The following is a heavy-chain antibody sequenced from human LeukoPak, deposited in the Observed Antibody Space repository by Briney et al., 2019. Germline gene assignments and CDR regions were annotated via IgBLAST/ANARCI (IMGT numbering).Heavy chain of an antibody. Sequence: SETLSLTCTVSGDSMSGHFWSWIRQPPGKGLEWIGYVYYSGSTYYNPSLKSRLTMSVDTSKNHFSLRLSSVTAADTAVYYCASDDYGDLVNAFDFWGQGTMVTVSS. J-gene: IGHJ3*01. CDR3: ASDDYGDLVNAFDF. D-gene: IGHD4-17*01. CDR2: VYYSGST. CDR1: GDSMSGHF. V-gene: IGHV4-59*11.